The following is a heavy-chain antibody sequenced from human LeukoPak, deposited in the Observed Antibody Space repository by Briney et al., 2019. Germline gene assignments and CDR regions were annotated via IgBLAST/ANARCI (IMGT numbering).Heavy chain of an antibody. CDR1: GFIFSAYN. J-gene: IGHJ4*02. D-gene: IGHD2-15*01. CDR3: AKVSYLGCSGGSCYLHYFDY. Sequence: GGSLRLSCAASGFIFSAYNLNWVRQAPGKGLEWISAIGGSDGRTYYADFVKGRFTISRDNSKNTLYLQMNSLRAEDTAVYYCAKVSYLGCSGGSCYLHYFDYWGQGTLVTVSS. CDR2: IGGSDGRT. V-gene: IGHV3-23*01.